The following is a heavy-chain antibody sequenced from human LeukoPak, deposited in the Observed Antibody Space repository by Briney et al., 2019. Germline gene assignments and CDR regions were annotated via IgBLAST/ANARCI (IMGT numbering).Heavy chain of an antibody. CDR1: GFTLGSNG. V-gene: IGHV3-33*01. Sequence: GGSLRLSWAASGFTLGSNGMHGIRKAQGRGLEGGAIIWYDGSIKYYADSVRGRFTISRDNSKNTLYLQMNSLRVEDTAVYYCARSYAVDSSSFVDYWGQGTLVTVSS. D-gene: IGHD6-13*01. J-gene: IGHJ4*02. CDR2: IWYDGSIK. CDR3: ARSYAVDSSSFVDY.